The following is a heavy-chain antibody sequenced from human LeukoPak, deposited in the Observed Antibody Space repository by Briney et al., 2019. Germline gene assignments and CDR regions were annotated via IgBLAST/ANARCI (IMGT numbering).Heavy chain of an antibody. Sequence: GASVKASCKASGYTFTNFGFSWVRQAPGQGLEWMGWISGYNGDTDYAQKFQGRVTMTTDPSTSTAYMELRSLRSDDTAVYYCVRDRGDSSGWIFFDYWGQGNLVTASS. CDR2: ISGYNGDT. J-gene: IGHJ4*02. CDR1: GYTFTNFG. D-gene: IGHD6-19*01. CDR3: VRDRGDSSGWIFFDY. V-gene: IGHV1-18*04.